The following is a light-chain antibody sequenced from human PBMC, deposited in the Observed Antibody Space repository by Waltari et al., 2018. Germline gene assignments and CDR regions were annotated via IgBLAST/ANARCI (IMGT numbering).Light chain of an antibody. CDR2: KGS. CDR1: LSLVYSDGHSH. CDR3: MQAAHWPPWT. Sequence: VVLTQSTLSLLAPLGQTSPSSYWSYLSLVYSDGHSHVHCFQQRPDQSPRRLIYKGSNRDSGVPDRFSGSGSGTDFTLKISRVEAEDVGVYYCMQAAHWPPWTFGQGTKVELK. V-gene: IGKV2-30*01. J-gene: IGKJ1*01.